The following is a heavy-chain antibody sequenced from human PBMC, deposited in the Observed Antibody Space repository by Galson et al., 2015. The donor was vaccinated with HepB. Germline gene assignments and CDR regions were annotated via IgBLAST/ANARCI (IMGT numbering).Heavy chain of an antibody. D-gene: IGHD3-22*01. CDR1: GFTFNNYW. J-gene: IGHJ4*02. Sequence: SLRLSCAASGFTFNNYWMSWIRQAPGKGLERVANINQDDSEKYYVDSVKGRFTISRGNAKNSLYLQMNNLRAEDTAVYYCARDDSTGYYYFDYWGQGTLVTVSS. V-gene: IGHV3-7*01. CDR3: ARDDSTGYYYFDY. CDR2: INQDDSEK.